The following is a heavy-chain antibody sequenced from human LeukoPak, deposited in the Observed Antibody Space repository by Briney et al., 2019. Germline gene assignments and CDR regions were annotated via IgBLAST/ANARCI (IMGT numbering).Heavy chain of an antibody. CDR2: ISYDGSNK. D-gene: IGHD5-24*01. CDR1: GFTFSSYG. Sequence: GGSLRLSCAASGFTFSSYGMHWVRQAPGKGLEWVAVISYDGSNKYYADSVKGRFTISRDNAKNSLYLQMNSLRAEDTAVYYCARIKGDGYNPFDYWGQGTLVTVSS. J-gene: IGHJ4*02. V-gene: IGHV3-30*03. CDR3: ARIKGDGYNPFDY.